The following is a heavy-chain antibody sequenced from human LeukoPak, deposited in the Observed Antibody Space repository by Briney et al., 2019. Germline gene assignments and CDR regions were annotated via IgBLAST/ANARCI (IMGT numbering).Heavy chain of an antibody. Sequence: SETLSLTCTVSGGSISSSYYYWGWIRQPPGKGLEWIGSIYSSGSTYYNPSLKSRVTISVDTSKNQFSLKLSSVTAADTAVYYCATSLRNNRFLEWLTESYYYGMDVWGQGTTVTVSS. J-gene: IGHJ6*02. CDR1: GGSISSSYYY. V-gene: IGHV4-39*07. CDR3: ATSLRNNRFLEWLTESYYYGMDV. D-gene: IGHD3-3*01. CDR2: IYSSGST.